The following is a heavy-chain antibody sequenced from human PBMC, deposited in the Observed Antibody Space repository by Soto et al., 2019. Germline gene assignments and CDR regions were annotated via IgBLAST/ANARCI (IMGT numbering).Heavy chain of an antibody. V-gene: IGHV4-34*01. CDR2: INHSGST. Sequence: PSETLSLTCAVYGGSFSVYYWSLIRQPPGKGLEWIGEINHSGSTNYNPSLKSRVTISVDTYKNQFSLKLSSVTAADTAVYYCARALHLGDIVVVVAAKGNWFDPWGQGTLVSVSS. CDR3: ARALHLGDIVVVVAAKGNWFDP. CDR1: GGSFSVYY. D-gene: IGHD2-15*01. J-gene: IGHJ5*02.